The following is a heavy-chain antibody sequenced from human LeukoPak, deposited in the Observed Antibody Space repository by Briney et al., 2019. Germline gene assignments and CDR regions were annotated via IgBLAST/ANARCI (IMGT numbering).Heavy chain of an antibody. J-gene: IGHJ3*01. CDR3: AISKECWEDHAFDF. D-gene: IGHD1-26*01. CDR2: ISGSGGST. V-gene: IGHV3-23*01. CDR1: GFTFSSYS. Sequence: GGSLRLTCAASGFTFSSYSMSWVRQAPGTGLEWVSTISGSGGSTYYADSVKGRFTISSDNSKNTLYLQMNSMRAEDTAVYYCAISKECWEDHAFDFWGQGTMVTVSS.